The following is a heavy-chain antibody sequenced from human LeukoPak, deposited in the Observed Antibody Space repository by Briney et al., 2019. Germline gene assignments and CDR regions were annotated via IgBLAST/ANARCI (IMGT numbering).Heavy chain of an antibody. Sequence: SETLSLTCTVSGGSISSYYWSWIRQPPGKGLEWIGYIYYSGSTNYNPSLKSRVTISVETSKNEFSLKLRSVTAADTAVYYCARAGSIAARRVVDYWGQGTLVTVSS. CDR1: GGSISSYY. J-gene: IGHJ4*02. CDR3: ARAGSIAARRVVDY. D-gene: IGHD6-6*01. V-gene: IGHV4-59*01. CDR2: IYYSGST.